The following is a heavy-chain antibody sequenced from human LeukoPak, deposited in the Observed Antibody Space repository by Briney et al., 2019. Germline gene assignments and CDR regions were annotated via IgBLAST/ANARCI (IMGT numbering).Heavy chain of an antibody. CDR3: ARSNIATRRGDNWFYP. CDR1: GYAFTGYY. Sequence: ASVKVFCKSSGYAFTGYYMHWVRQAPGQGLEWMGWINPNSGTNYAQKFQGRVTMTRDTSISTAYMELSRLRSDDTAVYYCARSNIATRRGDNWFYPWGQGTLVTVSS. D-gene: IGHD6-6*01. CDR2: INPNSGT. J-gene: IGHJ5*02. V-gene: IGHV1-2*02.